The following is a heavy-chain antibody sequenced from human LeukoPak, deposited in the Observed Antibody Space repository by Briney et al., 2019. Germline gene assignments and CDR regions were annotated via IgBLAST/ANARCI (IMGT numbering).Heavy chain of an antibody. CDR2: IYHSGST. Sequence: SETLSLTCAVFGYSITNGYYWGWIRQPPGKGLEWIGTIYHSGSTYYNPSLKSLVTISLDTSKNQFSLKLTSVTAADTAVYYCARQNDSTSWYNWFDPWGQGTLVTVSS. V-gene: IGHV4-38-2*01. D-gene: IGHD2-2*01. CDR3: ARQNDSTSWYNWFDP. J-gene: IGHJ5*02. CDR1: GYSITNGYY.